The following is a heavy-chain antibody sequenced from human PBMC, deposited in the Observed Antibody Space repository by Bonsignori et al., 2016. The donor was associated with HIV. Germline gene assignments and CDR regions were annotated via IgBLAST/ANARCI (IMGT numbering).Heavy chain of an antibody. D-gene: IGHD3-22*01. J-gene: IGHJ3*02. V-gene: IGHV3-49*04. CDR1: GFTFGDYA. CDR3: SRDFYDSSGYGPRYAFDI. CDR2: IRSKAYGGTT. Sequence: GGSLRLSCTASGFTFGDYAMSWVRQAPGRGLECVGFIRSKAYGGTTEYAASVKGRFTISRDDSKSIAYLQMNSLKTEDTAVYYCSRDFYDSSGYGPRYAFDIWGQGTMVTVSS.